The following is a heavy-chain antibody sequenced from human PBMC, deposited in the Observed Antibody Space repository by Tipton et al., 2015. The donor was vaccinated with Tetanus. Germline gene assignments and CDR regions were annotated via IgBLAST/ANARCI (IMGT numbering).Heavy chain of an antibody. CDR2: VFDSGST. Sequence: TLSLTCTLSGGCISSYYWSWVRQPTGKGLEWLGYVFDSGSTDLNPPPKSLVTISVDASKNQFSLELASVTAADTAVYYCARHAGAGATIWGTDYWGQGTLVTVSS. J-gene: IGHJ4*02. CDR1: GGCISSYY. V-gene: IGHV4-59*08. D-gene: IGHD3-9*01. CDR3: ARHAGAGATIWGTDY.